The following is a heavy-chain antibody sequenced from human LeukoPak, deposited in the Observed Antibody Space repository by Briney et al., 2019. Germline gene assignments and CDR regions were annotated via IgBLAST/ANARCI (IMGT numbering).Heavy chain of an antibody. CDR1: GGSLSSHY. D-gene: IGHD2-2*01. J-gene: IGHJ4*02. V-gene: IGHV4-59*11. Sequence: PSETLSLTCTVSGGSLSSHYGSWIRQPPGKGLELIGHIYYTGTTYYNPSLNSRVTISLDTSRNQFSLKLTSVTAADTAVYYCARFSSDCSTASCYLTYWGQGTLVTVSS. CDR2: IYYTGTT. CDR3: ARFSSDCSTASCYLTY.